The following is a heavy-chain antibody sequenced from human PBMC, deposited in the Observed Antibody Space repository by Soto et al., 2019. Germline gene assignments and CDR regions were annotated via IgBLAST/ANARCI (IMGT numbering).Heavy chain of an antibody. V-gene: IGHV2-70*01. D-gene: IGHD3-22*01. Sequence: YVQPPVNATQTIPLAWPFSGFSLSTNGMCVSWIRQPPGKALEWLALVNWDDDKYYSTSLKTRLTISKDTSKNQVVLILTNMDPVDTETYYCARIVAGNSDSGGEDCSTGSNYGVMYF. CDR3: ARIVAGNSDSGGEDCSTGSNYGVMYF. J-gene: IGHJ2*01. CDR1: GFSLSTNGMC. CDR2: VNWDDDK.